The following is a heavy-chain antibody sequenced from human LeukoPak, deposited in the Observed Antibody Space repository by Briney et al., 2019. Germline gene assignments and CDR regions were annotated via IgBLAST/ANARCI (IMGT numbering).Heavy chain of an antibody. D-gene: IGHD3-22*01. V-gene: IGHV1-8*03. J-gene: IGHJ5*02. CDR2: MNPNSGNT. CDR1: GYTFTSYD. CDR3: ARGTAYYYDSSGYQNWFDP. Sequence: ASVKVSCKASGYTFTSYDINWVRQATGQGLEWMGWMNPNSGNTGYAQKFQGRVTITRNTSISTAYMELSSLRSEGTAVYYCARGTAYYYDSSGYQNWFDPWGQGTLVTVSS.